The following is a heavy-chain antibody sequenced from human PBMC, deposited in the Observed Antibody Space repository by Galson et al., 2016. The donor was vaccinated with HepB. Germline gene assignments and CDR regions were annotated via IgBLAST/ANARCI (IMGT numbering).Heavy chain of an antibody. V-gene: IGHV4-30-2*01. CDR1: GGSISSGGFS. CDR2: IYHSGST. Sequence: TLSLTCAVSGGSISSGGFSWSWIRQPPGKGLEWIGYIYHSGSTYYNPSLKSRVTISVDRSKNQFSLKLSSVTAADTAVYYCARADSSSWSHDAFDIWGQGTMVTVSS. CDR3: ARADSSSWSHDAFDI. J-gene: IGHJ3*02. D-gene: IGHD6-13*01.